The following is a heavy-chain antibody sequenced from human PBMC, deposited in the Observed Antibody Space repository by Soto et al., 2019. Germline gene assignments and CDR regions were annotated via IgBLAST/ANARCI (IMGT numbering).Heavy chain of an antibody. CDR2: ISGSGGST. CDR1: GFTFSSYA. Sequence: GGSLRLSCAASGFTFSSYAMSWVRQAPGKGLEWVSAISGSGGSTYYADSVKGRFTISRDNSKNTLYLQMNSLRAEDTAVYYCAKDLRRDGYNEPYYYGMDVWGQGTTVTVSS. V-gene: IGHV3-23*01. D-gene: IGHD5-12*01. J-gene: IGHJ6*02. CDR3: AKDLRRDGYNEPYYYGMDV.